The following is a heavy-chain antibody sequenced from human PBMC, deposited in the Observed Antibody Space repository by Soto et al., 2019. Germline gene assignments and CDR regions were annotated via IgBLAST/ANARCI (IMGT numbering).Heavy chain of an antibody. CDR1: GGSFSGYY. V-gene: IGHV4-34*01. CDR2: INHSGST. D-gene: IGHD3-3*01. J-gene: IGHJ6*02. Sequence: TLSLTCAVYGGSFSGYYWSWIRQPPGKGLEWIGEINHSGSTNYNPSLKSRVTISVDTSKNQFSLKLSSVTATDTAVYYCARVPPGVTYYYYYGMDVWGQGTTVTVSS. CDR3: ARVPPGVTYYYYYGMDV.